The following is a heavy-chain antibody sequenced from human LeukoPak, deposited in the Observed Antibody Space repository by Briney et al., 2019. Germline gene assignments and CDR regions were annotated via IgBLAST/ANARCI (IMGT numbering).Heavy chain of an antibody. Sequence: GGSLRLSCAASGFTFSSYWMHWVRQAPGKGLVWVSGIETKGSSTKYADSVKGRFTISRDNSKNTLYLQMNSLRAEDTAMYYCANEESVEGYWGQGTLVTVSS. D-gene: IGHD1-1*01. J-gene: IGHJ4*02. CDR2: IETKGSST. V-gene: IGHV3-74*01. CDR3: ANEESVEGY. CDR1: GFTFSSYW.